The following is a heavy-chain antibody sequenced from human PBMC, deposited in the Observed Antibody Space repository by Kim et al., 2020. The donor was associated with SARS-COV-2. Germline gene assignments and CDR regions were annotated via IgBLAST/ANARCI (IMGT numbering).Heavy chain of an antibody. J-gene: IGHJ3*02. CDR1: GYTFISYG. V-gene: IGHV1-18*01. CDR3: ARDRGGDAFDI. D-gene: IGHD3-16*01. CDR2: ISAYNGNT. Sequence: ASVKVSCKASGYTFISYGISWVRQAPGQGLEWMGGISAYNGNTNHAQNLQGRVTMTTDTSTRTAYMELRSLRSDDTAVYYCARDRGGDAFDIWGQGTMVTVSS.